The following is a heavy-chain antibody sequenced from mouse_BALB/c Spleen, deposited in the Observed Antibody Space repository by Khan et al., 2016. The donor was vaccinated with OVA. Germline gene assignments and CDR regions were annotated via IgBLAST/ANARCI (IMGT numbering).Heavy chain of an antibody. D-gene: IGHD1-1*01. Sequence: VKLVESGAELAKPGASVKMSCKASGYTFINYWILWVKQRPGQGLEWIGYINPSTGYTEYNQNFKDKATLTADKSSSTAYMQLRSLTSEDSAVYYCARRGLRWDFDYWGQGTTLTVSS. CDR2: INPSTGYT. V-gene: IGHV1-7*01. CDR1: GYTFINYW. CDR3: ARRGLRWDFDY. J-gene: IGHJ2*01.